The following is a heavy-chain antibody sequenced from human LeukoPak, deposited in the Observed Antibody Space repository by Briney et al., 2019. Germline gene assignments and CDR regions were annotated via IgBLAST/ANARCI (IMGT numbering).Heavy chain of an antibody. CDR2: IYYSGST. CDR3: ARVPPLLWFGELLGWYFDL. V-gene: IGHV4-59*01. J-gene: IGHJ2*01. CDR1: GGSISNYY. D-gene: IGHD3-10*01. Sequence: PSETLSLTCTVSGGSISNYYWSWIRRPPGKGLEWIGYIYYSGSTNYNPSLNSRVTISVDTSKNKFSLKLSSVTAADTAVYYCARVPPLLWFGELLGWYFDLWGRGTLVTVSS.